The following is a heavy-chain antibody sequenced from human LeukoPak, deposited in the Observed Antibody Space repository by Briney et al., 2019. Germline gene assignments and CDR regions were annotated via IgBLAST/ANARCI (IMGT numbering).Heavy chain of an antibody. CDR2: INPSGGST. D-gene: IGHD6-19*01. CDR3: AREAVAGAFFDY. CDR1: GYTFTSYY. Sequence: GASVNVSCKPSGYTFTSYYMHWVRQAPGQALEWMGIINPSGGSTSYVQKFQGRVTMTRDTSTSTVYMELSSLRSEDTAVYYCAREAVAGAFFDYWGQGTLVTVSS. J-gene: IGHJ4*02. V-gene: IGHV1-46*01.